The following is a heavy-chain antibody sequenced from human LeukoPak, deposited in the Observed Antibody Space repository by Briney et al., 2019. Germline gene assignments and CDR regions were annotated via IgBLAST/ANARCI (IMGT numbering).Heavy chain of an antibody. CDR1: GYTFTGYY. Sequence: ASVKVSCKASGYTFTGYYMHWVRQAPGQGLEWMGWINPNSGGTNYAQKFQGRVTMTRDTSISTAYMELSRLRSDDTAVYYCAREGRYYDILTGYYREYYYYYMDVWGKGTTVTISS. D-gene: IGHD3-9*01. V-gene: IGHV1-2*02. CDR2: INPNSGGT. J-gene: IGHJ6*03. CDR3: AREGRYYDILTGYYREYYYYYMDV.